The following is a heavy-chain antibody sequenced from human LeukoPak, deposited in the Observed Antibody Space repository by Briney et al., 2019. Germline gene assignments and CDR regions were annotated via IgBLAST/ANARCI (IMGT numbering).Heavy chain of an antibody. V-gene: IGHV1-2*06. CDR2: INPNSGGT. Sequence: GASVKVSCKASGYTFTGYYMHWVRQAPGHGREWMGRINPNSGGTNYAQKFQGRVTMTRYTSISTAYMELSRLRSDDTAVYYCARGAPGATRVFDYWGQGTLVTVSS. CDR1: GYTFTGYY. CDR3: ARGAPGATRVFDY. D-gene: IGHD1-26*01. J-gene: IGHJ4*02.